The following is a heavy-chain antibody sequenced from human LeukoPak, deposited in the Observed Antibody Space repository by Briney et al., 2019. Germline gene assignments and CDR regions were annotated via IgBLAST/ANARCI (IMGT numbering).Heavy chain of an antibody. CDR1: GFTFSSYS. CDR2: ISGSSSTR. V-gene: IGHV3-48*01. D-gene: IGHD4-17*01. J-gene: IGHJ3*02. CDR3: ARYGDYGAFDI. Sequence: GGSLRLSCAASGFTFSSYSMNWVRQAPGKGLEWVSYISGSSSTRYYADSVKGRFTISRDNAKNSLYLQMNSLRAEDTSVYYCARYGDYGAFDIWGQGTTVTVSS.